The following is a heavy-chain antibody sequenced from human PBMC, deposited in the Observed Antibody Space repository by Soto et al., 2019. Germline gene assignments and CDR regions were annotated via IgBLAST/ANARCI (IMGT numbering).Heavy chain of an antibody. CDR1: AGSISSSNDY. Sequence: QLQLQESGPGLVKPSETLSLTCTVSAGSISSSNDYWGWIRQPPGKGMEWIGNIYYSGSTYYNPSLKSRVTISINTSKNQFSLRLTSVTAADTAVYYCARPPVSGRGGAFDIWGQGTMVTVSS. J-gene: IGHJ3*02. CDR2: IYYSGST. V-gene: IGHV4-39*01. D-gene: IGHD1-26*01. CDR3: ARPPVSGRGGAFDI.